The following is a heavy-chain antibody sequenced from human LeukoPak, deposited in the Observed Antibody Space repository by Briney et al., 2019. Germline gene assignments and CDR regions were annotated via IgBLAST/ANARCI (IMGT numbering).Heavy chain of an antibody. CDR1: GFTFSRSA. D-gene: IGHD6-13*01. CDR3: AAGLSSPDGFDI. J-gene: IGHJ3*02. V-gene: IGHV1-58*02. CDR2: IVVGSGNT. Sequence: SVKVSCEASGFTFSRSAMQWVRQARGQLLEWIGWIVVGSGNTNYAQKFQERVTITRDMSTSTAYMELSSLRSEDTAVHYCAAGLSSPDGFDIWGQGTMVTVSS.